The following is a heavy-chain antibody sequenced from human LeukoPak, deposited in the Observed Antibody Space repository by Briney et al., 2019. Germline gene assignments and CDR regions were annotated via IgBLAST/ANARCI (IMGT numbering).Heavy chain of an antibody. CDR3: ARDPWGVTSIDS. J-gene: IGHJ4*02. D-gene: IGHD2-21*02. V-gene: IGHV3-74*03. CDR2: ANSDESSI. Sequence: SGGSLRLSCAGSGFIFSTYWMHWVRQVPGRGLVWVSRANSDESSITYADSVKGRFTISRDNAKNTLYLQMNSLRVEDTAVYYCARDPWGVTSIDSWGQGTLVTVSS. CDR1: GFIFSTYW.